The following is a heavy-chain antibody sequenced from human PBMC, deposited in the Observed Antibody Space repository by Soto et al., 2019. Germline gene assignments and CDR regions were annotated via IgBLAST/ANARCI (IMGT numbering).Heavy chain of an antibody. CDR1: GGSVNSGDHY. CDR2: IYYIGTT. J-gene: IGHJ5*02. CDR3: ARIKVAAGTRLVWVDP. V-gene: IGHV4-61*08. Sequence: QVQLQESGPGLVQPSETLSLTCIVSGGSVNSGDHYWSWFRQPPGKRLEWIGYIYYIGTTNDTPSMRSRVAISIDTSKNQFSMKLNSMTAADTAEYYCARIKVAAGTRLVWVDPWGPGPLVTVAS. D-gene: IGHD2-15*01.